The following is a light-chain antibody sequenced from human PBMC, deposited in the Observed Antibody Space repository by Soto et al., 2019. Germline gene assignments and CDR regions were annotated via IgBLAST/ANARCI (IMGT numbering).Light chain of an antibody. V-gene: IGKV1-5*01. Sequence: DIQMTQSPSTLSGSVGDRVTITCRASQTISSWLAWYQQKPGKAPHLIVYDASTLENGVSSRFSGSGSGTEFTLTINSLQTHDFATYYCQQYATYHRTFGRGTRLEVK. CDR2: DAS. CDR1: QTISSW. CDR3: QQYATYHRT. J-gene: IGKJ4*02.